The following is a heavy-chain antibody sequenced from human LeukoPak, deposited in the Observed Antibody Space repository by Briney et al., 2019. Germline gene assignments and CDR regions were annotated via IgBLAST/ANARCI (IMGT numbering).Heavy chain of an antibody. Sequence: SETLSLTCTVSGGSISSYYWSWIRQPPGKGLEWIGHIYYSGSTNYNPSFKSRVTISVDTSKNQFSLKLSSVTAADTAVYYCARTSRNGYNLYYFDYWGQGTLVTVSS. CDR1: GGSISSYY. CDR3: ARTSRNGYNLYYFDY. J-gene: IGHJ4*02. D-gene: IGHD5-24*01. V-gene: IGHV4-59*01. CDR2: IYYSGST.